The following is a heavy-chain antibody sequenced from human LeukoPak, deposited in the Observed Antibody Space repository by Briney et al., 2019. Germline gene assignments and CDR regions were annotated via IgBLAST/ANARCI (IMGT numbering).Heavy chain of an antibody. D-gene: IGHD3-10*01. CDR2: IYSGGGT. Sequence: GGSLRLSCAASGFTVSLSYMNWFRQAPGKGLEWVSVIYSGGGTYYAESVKGRFTISRDHSKNTLYLQMHSLRAEDTAVYYCARGGVYYAFDLWGQGTMVTVSS. CDR1: GFTVSLSY. CDR3: ARGGVYYAFDL. J-gene: IGHJ3*01. V-gene: IGHV3-53*01.